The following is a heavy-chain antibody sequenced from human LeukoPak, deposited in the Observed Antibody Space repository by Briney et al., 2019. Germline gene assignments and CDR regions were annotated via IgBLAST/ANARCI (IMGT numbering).Heavy chain of an antibody. CDR3: AGGDRNGWYFDY. V-gene: IGHV3-20*04. J-gene: IGHJ4*02. CDR2: SNWNGGST. D-gene: IGHD3-22*01. CDR1: GFRFDDHG. Sequence: GGSLRLSCAASGFRFDDHGMSWVRQVPGKGLEWVSGSNWNGGSTGCGDSVKGRFTISRDNAKNSLYLQMNSLRAEDTALYYCAGGDRNGWYFDYWGQGILVTVSS.